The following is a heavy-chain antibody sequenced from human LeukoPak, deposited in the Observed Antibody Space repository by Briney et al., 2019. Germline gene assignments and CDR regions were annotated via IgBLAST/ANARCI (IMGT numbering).Heavy chain of an antibody. CDR1: GGSICRYY. D-gene: IGHD3-3*01. CDR2: IYYSGST. J-gene: IGHJ4*02. CDR3: ARGDDFWSGFPDY. Sequence: SETLSLTCTVSGGSICRYYWSCIREPPGEGLEWIGYIYYSGSTNYNPSLKSRVTLSVDTSKNQFSLKLSSVTAADTAVYYCARGDDFWSGFPDYWGQGTLVTVSS. V-gene: IGHV4-59*01.